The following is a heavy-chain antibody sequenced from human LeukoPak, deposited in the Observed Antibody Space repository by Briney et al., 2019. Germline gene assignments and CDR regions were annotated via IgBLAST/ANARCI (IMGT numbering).Heavy chain of an antibody. J-gene: IGHJ4*02. Sequence: GGSLRLSCAASGFSFTTSTMNWVRQAPGKGLEWVSGISGGGDSTYYADSVKGRFTISRDNSKNTLYLQMDSLRAEDTAVYYCATFQIVVVPAAEDFDYWGQGTLVTVSS. V-gene: IGHV3-23*01. CDR3: ATFQIVVVPAAEDFDY. CDR1: GFSFTTST. CDR2: ISGGGDST. D-gene: IGHD2-2*01.